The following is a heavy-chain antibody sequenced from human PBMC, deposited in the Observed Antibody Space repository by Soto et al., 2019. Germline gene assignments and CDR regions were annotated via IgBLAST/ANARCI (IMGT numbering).Heavy chain of an antibody. J-gene: IGHJ4*02. CDR2: VYNSGST. D-gene: IGHD6-13*01. CDR3: ARYRREAVAGYTLDN. CDR1: GGSISSNY. Sequence: SETLSLTCTVSGGSISSNYWTWIRQPPGKGLEWIGYVYNSGSTDYNPSLKSRVTISEDTSKSQFSLKVNSMTAADTAVYYCARYRREAVAGYTLDNWGQGILVTVSS. V-gene: IGHV4-59*01.